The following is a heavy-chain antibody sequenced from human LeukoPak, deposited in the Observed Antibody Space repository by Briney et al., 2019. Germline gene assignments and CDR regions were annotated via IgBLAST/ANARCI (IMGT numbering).Heavy chain of an antibody. CDR2: ISDNGRTK. CDR3: ARVGAFDI. J-gene: IGHJ3*02. CDR1: GLTFSDYH. Sequence: PGGSLRLSCAASGLTFSDYHMSWIRQAPGKGLEWVSHISDNGRTKYYANSVQGRFTVSRDNAKNSLYLQMNSLRADDTAVYYCARVGAFDIWGQGTMVTVSS. V-gene: IGHV3-11*01.